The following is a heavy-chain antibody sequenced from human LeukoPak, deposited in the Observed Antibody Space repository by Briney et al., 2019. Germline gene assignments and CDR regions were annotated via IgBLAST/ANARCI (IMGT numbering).Heavy chain of an antibody. CDR2: IHYSGST. CDR1: GGSISSYY. CDR3: ARDRGRGYDLNELDY. Sequence: PSETLSLTCTVSGGSISSYYWSWIRQPPGKGLEWIGYIHYSGSTNYNPSLKSRVTISVDASKNQFSLKLTSVTAADTAVYHCARDRGRGYDLNELDYWGQGTLVTVSS. D-gene: IGHD5-12*01. J-gene: IGHJ4*02. V-gene: IGHV4-59*01.